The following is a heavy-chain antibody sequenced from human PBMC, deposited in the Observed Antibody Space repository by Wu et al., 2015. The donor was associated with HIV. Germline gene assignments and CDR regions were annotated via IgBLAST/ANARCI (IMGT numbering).Heavy chain of an antibody. CDR3: ARQYSSTWRYYYYHMDV. J-gene: IGHJ6*03. D-gene: IGHD6-13*01. CDR1: GYTFITYG. V-gene: IGHV1-18*01. Sequence: QVQLVQSGAEVKKPGASVKVSCKASGYTFITYGISWVRQAPGQGLEWMGWISTYNGNTNYAQKLQGRVTMTTDTSTSTAYMELRSLRSDDTAVYYCARQYSSTWRYYYYHMDVWGKGTTVTVSS. CDR2: ISTYNGNT.